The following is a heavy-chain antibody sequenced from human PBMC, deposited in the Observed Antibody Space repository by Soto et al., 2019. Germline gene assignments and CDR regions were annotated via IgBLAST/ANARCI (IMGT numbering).Heavy chain of an antibody. CDR1: GGSISSGGYS. J-gene: IGHJ4*02. CDR2: IYHSGST. CDR3: ARARVDPFLTTYRPQTGVYYFDC. Sequence: QLQLQESGSGLVKPSQTLSLTCAVSGGSISSGGYSWSWIRQPPGKGLEWIGYIYHSGSTYYNPSLKRRVTRSVDRSKNQFSLKLSSVTAADTAVYYCARARVDPFLTTYRPQTGVYYFDCWGQGTLVTVSS. V-gene: IGHV4-30-2*01. D-gene: IGHD3-3*02.